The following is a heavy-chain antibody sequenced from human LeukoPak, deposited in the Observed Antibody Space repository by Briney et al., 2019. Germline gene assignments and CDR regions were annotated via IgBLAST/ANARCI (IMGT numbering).Heavy chain of an antibody. Sequence: GGSLRLSCAASGFTFSSYWMSWVRQAPGKGLEWVANIKQDGSEKYYVDSVKGRFTISRDNAKNSLYLQMNSLRGEDTAVYYCARDRLGRITIFGVVIKGRDYYYYMDVWGKGTTVTVSS. CDR3: ARDRLGRITIFGVVIKGRDYYYYMDV. CDR2: IKQDGSEK. J-gene: IGHJ6*03. CDR1: GFTFSSYW. V-gene: IGHV3-7*01. D-gene: IGHD3-3*01.